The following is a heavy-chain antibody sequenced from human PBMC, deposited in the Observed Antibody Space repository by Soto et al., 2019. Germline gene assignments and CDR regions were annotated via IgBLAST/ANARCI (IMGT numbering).Heavy chain of an antibody. CDR2: INHSGST. J-gene: IGHJ4*02. D-gene: IGHD2-8*02. CDR3: ARDKITGLFDY. Sequence: QVQLQQWGAGLLKPSETLSLTCAVYGGSFSGYYWTWIRQPPGPGLEWIGEINHSGSTNYNPSLKCXVTISVDTSKNQFALQLTSVTAADPAVYYCARDKITGLFDYWGQGTLVTVSS. V-gene: IGHV4-34*01. CDR1: GGSFSGYY.